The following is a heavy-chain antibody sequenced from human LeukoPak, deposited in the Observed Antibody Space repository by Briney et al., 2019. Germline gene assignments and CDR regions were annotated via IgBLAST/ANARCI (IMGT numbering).Heavy chain of an antibody. CDR2: ISSSGANI. Sequence: GGSLRLSCAASGFTFSTYSMNWFRQAPGEGLEWDSSISSSGANIFYTDSVKGRFTISRDNAKNSLYLQLNSLRAEDTAVYYCSRHGDGFYYGMDVWGQGTTVTVSS. CDR1: GFTFSTYS. V-gene: IGHV3-21*01. D-gene: IGHD4-17*01. CDR3: SRHGDGFYYGMDV. J-gene: IGHJ6*02.